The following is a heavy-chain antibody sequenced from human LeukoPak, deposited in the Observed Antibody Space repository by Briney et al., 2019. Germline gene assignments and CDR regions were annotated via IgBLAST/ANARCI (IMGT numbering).Heavy chain of an antibody. CDR2: ISYDGSNK. CDR3: ARGQEVVVTHIDY. D-gene: IGHD3-22*01. V-gene: IGHV3-30-3*01. J-gene: IGHJ4*02. Sequence: GGSLRLSCAASGFTFSSYAMHWVRLAPGKGLEWVAVISYDGSNKYYADSVKGRFTISRDNSKNTLYLQMNSLRAEDTAVYYCARGQEVVVTHIDYWGQGTLVTVSS. CDR1: GFTFSSYA.